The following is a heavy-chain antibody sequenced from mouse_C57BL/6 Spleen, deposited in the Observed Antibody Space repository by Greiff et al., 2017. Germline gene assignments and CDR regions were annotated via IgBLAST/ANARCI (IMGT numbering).Heavy chain of an antibody. D-gene: IGHD3-3*01. Sequence: VQLQQPGAELVKPGASVKLSCKASGYTFTSYWMQWVKQRPGQGLEWIGEIDPSDSYTNYNQKFKGKATLTVDTSSSTAYMQLSSLTSEDSAVYYCARGDTYFDYWGQGTTRTVSS. CDR2: IDPSDSYT. CDR1: GYTFTSYW. V-gene: IGHV1-50*01. CDR3: ARGDTYFDY. J-gene: IGHJ2*01.